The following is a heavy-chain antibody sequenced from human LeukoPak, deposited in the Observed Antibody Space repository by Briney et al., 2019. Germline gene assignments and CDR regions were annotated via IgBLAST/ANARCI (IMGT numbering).Heavy chain of an antibody. CDR1: GFTFNTYA. J-gene: IGHJ4*02. D-gene: IGHD3-10*01. CDR2: TSGSGGTT. V-gene: IGHV3-23*01. CDR3: ARGSGEKYYFDY. Sequence: PGGSLRLSCAASGFTFNTYAMSWVRQAPGKGLEWISVTSGSGGTTYYADSVKGRFTISRDNSKNTVYLQMNSLRSDDTAVYYCARGSGEKYYFDYWGQGTLVTVSS.